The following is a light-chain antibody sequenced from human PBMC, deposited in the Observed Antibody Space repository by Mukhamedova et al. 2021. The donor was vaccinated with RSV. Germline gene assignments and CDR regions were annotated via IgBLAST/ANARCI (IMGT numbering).Light chain of an antibody. Sequence: GQSPRRLIYRVSNRDSGVPDRFSGRGAGTDFTLKISRVEAEDVGVYYCMQGTDWLSFGGGTTEENK. J-gene: IGKJ4*01. CDR3: MQGTDWLS. CDR2: RVS. V-gene: IGKV2-30*01.